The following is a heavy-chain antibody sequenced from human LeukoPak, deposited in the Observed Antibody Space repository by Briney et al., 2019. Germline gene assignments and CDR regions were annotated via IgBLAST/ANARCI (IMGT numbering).Heavy chain of an antibody. V-gene: IGHV3-11*05. CDR3: AKDRDASGVYYFDY. J-gene: IGHJ4*02. Sequence: SVRGRFTISRDNAKNSLYLQMNSLRAEDTAVYYCAKDRDASGVYYFDYWGQGTLVTVSS. D-gene: IGHD3-10*01.